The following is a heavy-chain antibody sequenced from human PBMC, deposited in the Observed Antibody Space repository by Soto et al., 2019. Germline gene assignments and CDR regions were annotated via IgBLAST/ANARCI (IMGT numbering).Heavy chain of an antibody. CDR1: GYTFTSYA. J-gene: IGHJ5*02. CDR2: INVGNGNT. D-gene: IGHD3-9*01. Sequence: QVQLVQSGAEVKKPGASVRVSCKASGYTFTSYAMHWVRQAPGQRLEWMGWINVGNGNTKYSQKFQGRVTITRDTSAKIAFMELSNLRSEDTAVYYCARGIVTGSVLAPWGQGTLVTVSS. V-gene: IGHV1-3*01. CDR3: ARGIVTGSVLAP.